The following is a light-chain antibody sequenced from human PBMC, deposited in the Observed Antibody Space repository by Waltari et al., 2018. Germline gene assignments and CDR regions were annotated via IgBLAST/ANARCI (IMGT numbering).Light chain of an antibody. CDR2: SAS. J-gene: IGKJ4*01. CDR3: QQYGYSLA. V-gene: IGKV3-20*01. CDR1: QSVSSNS. Sequence: DTVLTQSPGTLSLSSGERATPSSRASQSVSSNSLAWYQQRPGEAPRLLIYSASSRATGIPARFSGSGSGTDFTLTISRLEPEDSAIYYCQQYGYSLAFGGGTRVEI.